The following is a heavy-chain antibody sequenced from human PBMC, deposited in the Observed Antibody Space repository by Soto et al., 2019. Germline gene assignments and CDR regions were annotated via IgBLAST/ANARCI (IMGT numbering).Heavy chain of an antibody. D-gene: IGHD6-6*01. CDR3: ARDQDTSSSRGWMDV. J-gene: IGHJ6*02. V-gene: IGHV1-2*02. CDR1: GYTFTGYY. Sequence: QVQLVQSGTEVKKPGASVKVSCKASGYTFTGYYKHWVRQAPGQGLEWMGWINPNSGGSNYAQKFQGRVTMTRDTSISTAYMELSSLRSDDTAVYFCARDQDTSSSRGWMDVWGPGTTVTVSS. CDR2: INPNSGGS.